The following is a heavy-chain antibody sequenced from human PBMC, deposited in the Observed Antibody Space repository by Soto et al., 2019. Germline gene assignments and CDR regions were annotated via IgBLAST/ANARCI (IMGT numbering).Heavy chain of an antibody. CDR1: GGSISSYY. J-gene: IGHJ4*02. CDR2: IYYSGST. CDR3: ARDSTDDGFDY. D-gene: IGHD2-2*01. V-gene: IGHV4-59*12. Sequence: SETLSLTCTVSGGSISSYYWSWIRQPPGKGLEWIGYIYYSGSTYYNPSLKSRVTISVDTSKNQFSLKLSSVTAADTAVYYCARDSTDDGFDYWGQGTLVTVSS.